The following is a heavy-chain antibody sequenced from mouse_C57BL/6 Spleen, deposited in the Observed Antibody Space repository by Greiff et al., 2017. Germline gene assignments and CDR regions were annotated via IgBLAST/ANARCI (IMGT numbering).Heavy chain of an antibody. CDR3: ARSYYYGSSSWFAY. D-gene: IGHD1-1*01. V-gene: IGHV5-17*01. J-gene: IGHJ3*01. CDR1: GFTFSDYG. CDR2: ISSGSSTI. Sequence: LMESGGGLVKPGGSLKLSCAASGFTFSDYGMHWVRQAPEKGLEWVAYISSGSSTIYYADTVKGRFTISRDNAKNTLFLQMTSLRSEDTAMYYCARSYYYGSSSWFAYWGQGTLVTVSA.